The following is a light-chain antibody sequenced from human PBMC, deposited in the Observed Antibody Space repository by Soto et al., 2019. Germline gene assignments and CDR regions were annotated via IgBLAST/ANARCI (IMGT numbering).Light chain of an antibody. J-gene: IGLJ3*02. CDR3: QTWGVGLWV. V-gene: IGLV4-69*01. CDR2: LNSDGSH. Sequence: QPVLTQSPSVSASLGASVKLTCTLSSGHSTYPIAWHQQQPQRGPRFLMRLNSDGSHTKGDGIPDRFSGSSSGAERYLTISSLQSEDEADYYCQTWGVGLWVFGGGTKLTVL. CDR1: SGHSTYP.